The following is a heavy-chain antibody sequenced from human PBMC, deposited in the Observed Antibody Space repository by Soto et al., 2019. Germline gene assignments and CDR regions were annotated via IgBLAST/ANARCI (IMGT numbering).Heavy chain of an antibody. V-gene: IGHV4-31*03. D-gene: IGHD3-3*01. CDR3: ARAGIYDFWSGYCQFDP. Sequence: QVQLQESGPGLVKPSQTLSLTCTVSGGSISSGGYYWSWIRQHPGKGLEWIGYIYYSGSTYYNPSLKSRVTISVDTSKNQCSLKLSSVTAADTAVYYCARAGIYDFWSGYCQFDPWGQGTLVTVSS. CDR2: IYYSGST. J-gene: IGHJ5*02. CDR1: GGSISSGGYY.